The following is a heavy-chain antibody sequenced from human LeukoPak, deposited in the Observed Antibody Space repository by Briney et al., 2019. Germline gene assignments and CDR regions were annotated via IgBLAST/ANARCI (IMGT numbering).Heavy chain of an antibody. CDR1: GGSFSGYY. D-gene: IGHD5-18*01. V-gene: IGHV4-34*01. Sequence: SETLSLTCAVYGGSFSGYYWSWIRQPPGKGLEWIGEINHSGSTNYNPSLKSRVTISVDTSKNQFSLKLSSVTAADTAVYYCARGHGDTAISYWGQGTLVTVSS. J-gene: IGHJ4*02. CDR3: ARGHGDTAISY. CDR2: INHSGST.